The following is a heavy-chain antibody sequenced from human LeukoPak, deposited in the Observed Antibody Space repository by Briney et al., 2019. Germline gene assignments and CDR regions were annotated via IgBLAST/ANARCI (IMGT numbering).Heavy chain of an antibody. D-gene: IGHD2-2*01. CDR3: ARVGLGYCSSTSCYYFDY. Sequence: ASVKVSCKASGYTFTSYYMHWVRQAPGQGLEWMGWISAYNGNTNYAQKLQGRVTMTTDTSTSTAYMELRSLRSDDTAVYYCARVGLGYCSSTSCYYFDYWGQGTLVTVSS. CDR2: ISAYNGNT. CDR1: GYTFTSYY. J-gene: IGHJ4*02. V-gene: IGHV1-18*04.